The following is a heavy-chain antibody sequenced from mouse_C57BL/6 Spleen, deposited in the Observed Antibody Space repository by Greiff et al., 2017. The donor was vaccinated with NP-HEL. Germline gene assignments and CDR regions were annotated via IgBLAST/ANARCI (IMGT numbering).Heavy chain of an antibody. V-gene: IGHV5-15*01. CDR2: ISNLAYSI. CDR1: GFTFSDYG. Sequence: EVQLVESGGGLVQPGGSLKLSCAASGFTFSDYGMAWVRQAPRKGPEWVAFISNLAYSIYYADTVTGRFTISRENAKNTLYLEMSSLRSEDTAMYYCARGDWDEQGFAYWGQGTLVTVSA. D-gene: IGHD4-1*01. CDR3: ARGDWDEQGFAY. J-gene: IGHJ3*01.